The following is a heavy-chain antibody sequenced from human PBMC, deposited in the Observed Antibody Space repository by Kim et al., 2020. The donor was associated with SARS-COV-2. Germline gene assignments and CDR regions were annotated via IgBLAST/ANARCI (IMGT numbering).Heavy chain of an antibody. J-gene: IGHJ4*02. CDR3: ARGRELVVVPAAFDALYYFDY. CDR2: INHSGST. V-gene: IGHV4-34*01. D-gene: IGHD2-2*01. Sequence: SETLSLTCAVYGGSFSGYYWSWIRQPPGKGLEWIGEINHSGSTNYNPSLKSRVTISVDTSKNQFSLKLSSVTAADTAVYYCARGRELVVVPAAFDALYYFDYWGQGTLVTVSS. CDR1: GGSFSGYY.